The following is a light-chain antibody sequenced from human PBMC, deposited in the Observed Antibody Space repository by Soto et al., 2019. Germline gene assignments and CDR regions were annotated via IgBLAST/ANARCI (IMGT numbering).Light chain of an antibody. CDR1: SSDVGGYNY. CDR3: SSYAGSNNHVV. J-gene: IGLJ2*01. CDR2: EVS. Sequence: QSVLTQPPSASGSPGQSVTISCTGTSSDVGGYNYVSWYQQHPGKAPKLMIYEVSKRPSGVPDRFSGSKSGNTASLTVSGLQAEDEADYYCSSYAGSNNHVVFGGGTQLPVL. V-gene: IGLV2-8*01.